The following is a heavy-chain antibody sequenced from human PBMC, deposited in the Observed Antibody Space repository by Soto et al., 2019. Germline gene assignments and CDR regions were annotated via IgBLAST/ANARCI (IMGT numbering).Heavy chain of an antibody. CDR2: MDYSGST. Sequence: SETLSLTCTVSGGSISTGRYHWDWIRQPPGKGLEWMGTMDYSGSTNYNPSLKSRVTISVDTSKNQFSLKLTSVTAADTAVYYCARRTPLYASDISRFDPWGQGALVTVS. CDR1: GGSISTGRYH. J-gene: IGHJ5*02. CDR3: ARRTPLYASDISRFDP. D-gene: IGHD3-10*01. V-gene: IGHV4-39*01.